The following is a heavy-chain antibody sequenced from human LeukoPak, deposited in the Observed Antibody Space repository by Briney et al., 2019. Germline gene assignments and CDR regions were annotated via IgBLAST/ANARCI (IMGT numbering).Heavy chain of an antibody. Sequence: GGSLRLSCAASGFTFSNYWMSWVRQAPGKGLEWVADIKEDESEEYYVDSVKGRFTISRDNAKNSLYLQMNSVRADDTAVYYCAREPDNGNWSGGYFPHWGQGTLVTVSS. CDR3: AREPDNGNWSGGYFPH. CDR2: IKEDESEE. CDR1: GFTFSNYW. J-gene: IGHJ1*01. D-gene: IGHD1-1*01. V-gene: IGHV3-7*01.